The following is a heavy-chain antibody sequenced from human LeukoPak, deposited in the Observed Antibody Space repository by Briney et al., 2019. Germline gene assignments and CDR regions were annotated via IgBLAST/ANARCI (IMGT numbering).Heavy chain of an antibody. CDR3: ARSLRGGYFYFDY. D-gene: IGHD2-21*01. CDR1: GGSISSYY. J-gene: IGHJ4*02. CDR2: IYYSGST. V-gene: IGHV4-59*01. Sequence: PSETLSLTCTVSGGSISSYYWSWIRQPPGKGLEWIGYIYYSGSTNYNPSLKSRVTISVDTSKNQFSLKLSSVTAADTAVYYCARSLRGGYFYFDYWGQGTLVTVSS.